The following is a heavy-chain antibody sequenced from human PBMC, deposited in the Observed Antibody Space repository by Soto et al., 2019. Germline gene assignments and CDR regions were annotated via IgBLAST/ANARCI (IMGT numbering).Heavy chain of an antibody. CDR1: GGSISSSTYS. V-gene: IGHV4-39*01. CDR3: ARGAAAGYYYYYGMDV. CDR2: IYYSGSP. J-gene: IGHJ6*02. D-gene: IGHD6-13*01. Sequence: SETLSLNCTLSGGSISSSTYSWGWIRQPPGKELAWIGSIYYSGSPYYNPSLKSRVTLSVATSKKQFSLKLSSVIVADTAVYYCARGAAAGYYYYYGMDVWGQGTTVT.